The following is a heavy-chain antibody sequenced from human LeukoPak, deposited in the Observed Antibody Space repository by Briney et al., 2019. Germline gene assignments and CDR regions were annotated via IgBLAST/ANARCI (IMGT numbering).Heavy chain of an antibody. D-gene: IGHD5-24*01. V-gene: IGHV4-34*01. Sequence: SETLSLTCTVSGGSISSYYWSWVRQPPGKGLEWIGQINHSGNTKYNPSLKSRVTISVDTSKNQFSLKLSSVTAADTAVYYCAREGIGDGYNLGYWGQGTLVTVSS. J-gene: IGHJ4*02. CDR1: GGSISSYY. CDR2: INHSGNT. CDR3: AREGIGDGYNLGY.